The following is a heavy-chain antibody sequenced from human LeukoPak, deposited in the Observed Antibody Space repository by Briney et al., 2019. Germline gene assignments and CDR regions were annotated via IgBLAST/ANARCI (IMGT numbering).Heavy chain of an antibody. D-gene: IGHD3-9*01. V-gene: IGHV3-30*03. Sequence: PGGSLRLSCAASGFTFSSYAMSWVRQAPGKGLEWVAVISYDGSNKYYADSVKGRFTISRDNSKNTLYLQMNSLRAEDTAVYYCSGYFDWLGVYWGQGTLVTVSS. J-gene: IGHJ4*02. CDR1: GFTFSSYA. CDR3: SGYFDWLGVY. CDR2: ISYDGSNK.